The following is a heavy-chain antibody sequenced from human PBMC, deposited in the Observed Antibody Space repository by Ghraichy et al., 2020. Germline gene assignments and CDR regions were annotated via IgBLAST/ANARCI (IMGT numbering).Heavy chain of an antibody. CDR1: GDSINSNNYY. J-gene: IGHJ4*02. V-gene: IGHV4-39*07. CDR2: FSFSSGT. Sequence: SQTLSLTCTVSGDSINSNNYYWGWIRQPPGEGLEWIGSFSFSSGTYYNPSLKSRVTISVDTSKNQLSLKLNSVTAADTAVYYCAKLQEYSTYDGSCPGWVYWGQGTLVAVSS. D-gene: IGHD2-8*01. CDR3: AKLQEYSTYDGSCPGWVY.